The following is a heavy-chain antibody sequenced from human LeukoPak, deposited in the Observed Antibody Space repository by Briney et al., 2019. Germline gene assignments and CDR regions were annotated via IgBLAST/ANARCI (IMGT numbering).Heavy chain of an antibody. CDR1: GVTFSNAW. CDR2: IRGSGGNT. D-gene: IGHD2-2*01. V-gene: IGHV3-23*01. J-gene: IGHJ4*02. CDR3: ARYCSGTCYSGFQY. Sequence: PGGSLRLSCAASGVTFSNAWMSWVRQAPGKGLEWVSTIRGSGGNTYYADSVKGRFTISRDTSKNTLYLQMNSLRAEDTALYYCARYCSGTCYSGFQYWGQGTLVTVSS.